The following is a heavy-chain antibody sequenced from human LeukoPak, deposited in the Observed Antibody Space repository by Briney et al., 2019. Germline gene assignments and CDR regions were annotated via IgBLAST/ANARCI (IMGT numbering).Heavy chain of an antibody. CDR2: IYSGGST. CDR1: GFTVSSNY. J-gene: IGHJ4*02. Sequence: QPGGSLRLSCAASGFTVSSNYMSWVRQAPGKGLEWVSVIYSGGSTYYADSVKGRFTISRDNSKNTLYLQMNSLRAEDTAVYYCARESHDSSGYPFDYWGQGTLVAVPS. V-gene: IGHV3-53*01. D-gene: IGHD3-22*01. CDR3: ARESHDSSGYPFDY.